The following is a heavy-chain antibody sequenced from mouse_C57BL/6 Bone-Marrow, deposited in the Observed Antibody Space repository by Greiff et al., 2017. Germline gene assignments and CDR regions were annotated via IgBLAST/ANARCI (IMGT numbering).Heavy chain of an antibody. CDR3: ARWTDQFGMDY. V-gene: IGHV1-4*01. CDR2: INPSSGYT. Sequence: QVQLQQSGAELARPGASVKMSCTASGYTFTSYTMHWVKQRPGQGLEWIGYINPSSGYTKYNQKFKDKATLTADKSSSTAYMQLSSLTSADSAVYYCARWTDQFGMDYWGQGTSVTVAS. CDR1: GYTFTSYT. J-gene: IGHJ4*01.